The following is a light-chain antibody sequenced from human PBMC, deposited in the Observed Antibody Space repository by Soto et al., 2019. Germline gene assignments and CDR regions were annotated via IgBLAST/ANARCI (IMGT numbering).Light chain of an antibody. CDR1: QSISSN. J-gene: IGKJ2*01. Sequence: IVMTQSPATLSVSPGERATLSCRASQSISSNLVWYHQKPGQAPRLLIYGASTRASGIPARFSGSESGTDFTLTITRLQSEDFAVYYCQPFNNWPPYTFGQGPKLQIK. CDR3: QPFNNWPPYT. CDR2: GAS. V-gene: IGKV3-15*01.